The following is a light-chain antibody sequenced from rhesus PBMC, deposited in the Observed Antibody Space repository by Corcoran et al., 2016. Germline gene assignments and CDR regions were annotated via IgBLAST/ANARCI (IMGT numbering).Light chain of an antibody. Sequence: DIQMTQSPSSLSASVGDTVTITCHASQDITNFLAWYQQKPGKAPELLIYDASTLPSGVPSRFSGRGSGTEFTLTVSSLRPEDFATYRCQHYNAYPYGFGQGYKVDIK. CDR1: QDITNF. J-gene: IGKJ2*01. CDR2: DAS. CDR3: QHYNAYPYG. V-gene: IGKV1-25*01.